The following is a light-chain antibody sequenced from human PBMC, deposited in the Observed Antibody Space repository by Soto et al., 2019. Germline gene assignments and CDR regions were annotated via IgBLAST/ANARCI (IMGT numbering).Light chain of an antibody. Sequence: MMMTQSPATLSVSPGERVTLCCRTSHSVNSHVAWYQQRPGQAPRRLLYGASTRATGIPVRFSGSGFGTEFTLTISSLQSEDFAVYYCQQYKNWPLFGQGTRLEI. V-gene: IGKV3-15*01. J-gene: IGKJ5*01. CDR2: GAS. CDR1: HSVNSH. CDR3: QQYKNWPL.